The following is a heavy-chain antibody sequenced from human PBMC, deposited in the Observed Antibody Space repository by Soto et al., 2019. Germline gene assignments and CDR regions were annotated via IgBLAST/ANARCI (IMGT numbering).Heavy chain of an antibody. V-gene: IGHV3-21*01. Sequence: EVHLVESGGGLVKPGGTLRLSCAASGFTFSTYSMNWVRQAPGKGLEWVSSINEDSSYIYYAGSVRGRFTISRDNAEDSLCLQMNSLRAEDTAVYYCVRGFGRYFRTGYMDVWGDGATVTVSS. CDR1: GFTFSTYS. CDR3: VRGFGRYFRTGYMDV. CDR2: INEDSSYI. D-gene: IGHD3-9*01. J-gene: IGHJ6*03.